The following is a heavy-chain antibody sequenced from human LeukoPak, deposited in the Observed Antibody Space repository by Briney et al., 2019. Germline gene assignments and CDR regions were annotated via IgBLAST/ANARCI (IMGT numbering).Heavy chain of an antibody. CDR1: GFTFSSYG. D-gene: IGHD6-19*01. CDR2: IWYDGSNK. V-gene: IGHV3-33*06. Sequence: PGGSLRLSCAASGFTFSSYGMHWVRQAPGKGLEWVAVIWYDGSNKYYADSVKGRFTISRDNSKNTLYLQMNSLRAEDTAVYYCAKVVSGWYDSSSFSFDYWGQGTLVTVSS. CDR3: AKVVSGWYDSSSFSFDY. J-gene: IGHJ4*02.